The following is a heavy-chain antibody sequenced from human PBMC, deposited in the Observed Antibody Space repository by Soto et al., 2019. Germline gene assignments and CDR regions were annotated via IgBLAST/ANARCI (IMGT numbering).Heavy chain of an antibody. J-gene: IGHJ6*02. CDR2: ISRSGSDI. V-gene: IGHV3-11*01. CDR3: ATVGYCSSTSCQTRYYYYGMDV. D-gene: IGHD2-2*03. Sequence: PGGSLRLPCAASGFTFRDYSMNWARQAPGKGLEWVSYISRSGSDIYYADSVKGRFTISRDNAKNSLFLQMNSLRAEDTAVYYCATVGYCSSTSCQTRYYYYGMDVWGQGTTVTVSS. CDR1: GFTFRDYS.